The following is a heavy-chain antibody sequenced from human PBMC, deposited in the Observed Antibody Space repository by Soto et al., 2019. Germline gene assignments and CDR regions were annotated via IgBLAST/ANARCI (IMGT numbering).Heavy chain of an antibody. CDR2: ISYDGSNK. J-gene: IGHJ6*02. CDR1: GFTFSRYG. Sequence: QVQLVESGGGVVQPGRSLRLSCAASGFTFSRYGMHWVRQAPGKGLEWVAVISYDGSNKYYADSVKGRFTISRDNSKNTLYLQMNSLRAEDTAVYYCASIVVVVAARPSYGMDVWGQGTTVTVSS. D-gene: IGHD2-15*01. V-gene: IGHV3-30*03. CDR3: ASIVVVVAARPSYGMDV.